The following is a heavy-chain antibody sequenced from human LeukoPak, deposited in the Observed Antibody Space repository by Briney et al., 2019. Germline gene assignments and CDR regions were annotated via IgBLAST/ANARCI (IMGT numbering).Heavy chain of an antibody. CDR3: ATGVWFGELEGN. J-gene: IGHJ4*02. D-gene: IGHD3-10*01. CDR1: GYTLTELS. CDR2: FDPEDGET. Sequence: ASVKVSCKVSGYTLTELSVHRVRQAPGKGLEWMGGFDPEDGETIYAQKFQGRFTMTEDTSTDTAYMELSSLRSEDTAVYYCATGVWFGELEGNWGQGTLVTVSS. V-gene: IGHV1-24*01.